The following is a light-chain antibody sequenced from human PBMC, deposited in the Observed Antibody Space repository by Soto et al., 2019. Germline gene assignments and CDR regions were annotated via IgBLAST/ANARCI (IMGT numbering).Light chain of an antibody. J-gene: IGKJ1*01. V-gene: IGKV1-5*03. CDR1: QSINSW. CDR2: KAS. Sequence: DIQMTQSPSTLSASVGDRVTITCRASQSINSWLAWYQQKPGKAPKLLIYKASSLESGVPSRFSGSRSGTEFTLTISSLQPDDFATYYCQQYDGNLWTFGQGTRVEVK. CDR3: QQYDGNLWT.